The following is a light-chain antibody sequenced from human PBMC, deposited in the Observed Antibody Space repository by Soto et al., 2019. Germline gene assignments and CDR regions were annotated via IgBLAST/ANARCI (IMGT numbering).Light chain of an antibody. CDR2: EVS. Sequence: QSALTQPASVSGSPGQSITISRTGTSSVVGSYNLVSWYQQHPGKAPKLMIYEVSKRPSGVSNRFSGSKSGNTASLTISGLQADDVAEYYCCSYAGSTTYVFGTGTKVTVL. V-gene: IGLV2-23*02. CDR3: CSYAGSTTYV. CDR1: SSVVGSYNL. J-gene: IGLJ1*01.